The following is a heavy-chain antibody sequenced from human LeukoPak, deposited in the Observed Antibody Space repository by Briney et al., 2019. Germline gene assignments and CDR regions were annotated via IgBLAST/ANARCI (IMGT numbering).Heavy chain of an antibody. Sequence: GKSLRLSCAASGFTFSSHGMHWVRQAPGKGLVWVSRINSDGSSTSYADSVKGRFTISRDNAKNTLYLQMNSLRAEDTAVYYCARSGGYDSSGYYYETPKFNWFDPWGQGTLVTVSS. V-gene: IGHV3-74*01. CDR3: ARSGGYDSSGYYYETPKFNWFDP. J-gene: IGHJ5*02. CDR1: GFTFSSHG. CDR2: INSDGSST. D-gene: IGHD3-22*01.